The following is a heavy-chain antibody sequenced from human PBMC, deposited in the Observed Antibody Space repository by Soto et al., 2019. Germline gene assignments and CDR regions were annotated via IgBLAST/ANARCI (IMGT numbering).Heavy chain of an antibody. Sequence: QVQLQESGPGLVKPSETLSLTCTVSGGSFKRGSYAWSWISQPLGKGLEWIGYVYPTGRTSYNPSLKSRVSISMDTSKNQFSLNLDSVTAADTAVYFCARDFAYFNSWGQGTLVTVSS. J-gene: IGHJ4*02. V-gene: IGHV4-61*01. CDR2: VYPTGRT. D-gene: IGHD3-3*01. CDR1: GGSFKRGSYA. CDR3: ARDFAYFNS.